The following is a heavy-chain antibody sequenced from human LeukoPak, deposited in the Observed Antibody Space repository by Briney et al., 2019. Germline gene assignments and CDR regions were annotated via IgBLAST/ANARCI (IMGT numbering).Heavy chain of an antibody. CDR2: ISSSSSYI. Sequence: PGGSLRLSCAASGFTFSSYSMNWVRQAPGKGLGWGSSISSSSSYIYYADSVKGRFTISRDNAKNSLYLQMNSLRAEDTAVYYCARDPEYSSSSEDNDYWGQGTLVTVSS. D-gene: IGHD6-6*01. J-gene: IGHJ4*02. V-gene: IGHV3-21*01. CDR1: GFTFSSYS. CDR3: ARDPEYSSSSEDNDY.